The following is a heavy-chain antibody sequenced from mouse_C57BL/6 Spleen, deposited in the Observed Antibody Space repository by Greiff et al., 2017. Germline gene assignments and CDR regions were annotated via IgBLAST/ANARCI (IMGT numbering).Heavy chain of an antibody. CDR3: ASINYGNSYAMDY. D-gene: IGHD2-1*01. Sequence: QVQLKESGPGLVAPSQSLSIPCTVSGFSLTSYAISWVRQPPGKGLEWLGGIWTGGGTNYNSALISRLSISKDNSKSQVFLKMNSLQTDDTARYYCASINYGNSYAMDYWGQGTSVTVSS. J-gene: IGHJ4*01. CDR2: IWTGGGT. CDR1: GFSLTSYA. V-gene: IGHV2-9-1*01.